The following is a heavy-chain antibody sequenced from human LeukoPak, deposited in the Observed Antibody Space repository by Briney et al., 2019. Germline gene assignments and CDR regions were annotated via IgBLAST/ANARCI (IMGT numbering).Heavy chain of an antibody. V-gene: IGHV1-2*06. J-gene: IGHJ5*02. CDR3: ARGRAGGFDL. CDR1: GYSFSDYF. CDR2: VNPNSGDT. D-gene: IGHD3-10*01. Sequence: ASVRVSCRASGYSFSDYFIHWVRQAPGQGLEWMGRVNPNSGDTNYVQKFQGRVTMTRDTSISTVYMEVTSLRSDDTAMYYCARGRAGGFDLWGQGTLVTVSS.